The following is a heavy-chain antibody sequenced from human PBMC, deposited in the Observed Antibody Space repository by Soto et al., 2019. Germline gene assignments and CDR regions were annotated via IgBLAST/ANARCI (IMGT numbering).Heavy chain of an antibody. V-gene: IGHV1-24*01. CDR3: ATSQPLTIAAAGLFDY. CDR2: FDPEDGET. J-gene: IGHJ4*02. Sequence: ASVKVSCKVSGYTLTELSMHWVRQAPGKGLEWMGGFDPEDGETIYAQKFQGRVTMTEDTSTDTAYMELSSLRSEDTAVYYCATSQPLTIAAAGLFDYWGQGTLVTVSS. D-gene: IGHD6-13*01. CDR1: GYTLTELS.